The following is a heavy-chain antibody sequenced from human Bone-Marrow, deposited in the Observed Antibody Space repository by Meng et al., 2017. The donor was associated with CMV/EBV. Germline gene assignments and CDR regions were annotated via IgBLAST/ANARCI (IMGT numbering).Heavy chain of an antibody. CDR3: AKDGHYDFWSGYYRA. D-gene: IGHD3-3*01. Sequence: GESLKISCAASGFTFSSYAMSWVRQAPGKGLEWVSAISGSGGSTYYADSVKGRFTISRDNSKNTLYLQMNSLRAEDTAVYYCAKDGHYDFWSGYYRACGQGTLVTVSS. J-gene: IGHJ5*02. V-gene: IGHV3-23*01. CDR2: ISGSGGST. CDR1: GFTFSSYA.